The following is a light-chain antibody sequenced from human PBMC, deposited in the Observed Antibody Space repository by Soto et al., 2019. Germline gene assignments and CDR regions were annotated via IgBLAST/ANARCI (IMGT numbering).Light chain of an antibody. J-gene: IGLJ3*02. V-gene: IGLV2-8*01. CDR2: EIS. CDR1: SSDVGGYNY. Sequence: QSALTQPPSASGSPGQSVTISCTGTSSDVGGYNYVSWYQQHPGKAPKLMIYEISKRPSRVPDRFSGSKSGNTASLTVSGLQAEDEADYYCSSYAGSNSRMFGGGTKLTVL. CDR3: SSYAGSNSRM.